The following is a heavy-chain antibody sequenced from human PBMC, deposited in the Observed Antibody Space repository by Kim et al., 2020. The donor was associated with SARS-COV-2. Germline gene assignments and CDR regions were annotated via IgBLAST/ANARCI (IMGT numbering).Heavy chain of an antibody. Sequence: SETLSLTCTVSDVSISGYYWSWIRQPPGKGLEWIAYIYDGGDTQYNPSLKSLVTVSVDTSKNQVSLELKSVTAADTAMYYCARHLGASETLYAFDSWGQGTLVTVSS. CDR1: DVSISGYY. CDR2: IYDGGDT. CDR3: ARHLGASETLYAFDS. D-gene: IGHD3-16*01. V-gene: IGHV4-59*08. J-gene: IGHJ5*01.